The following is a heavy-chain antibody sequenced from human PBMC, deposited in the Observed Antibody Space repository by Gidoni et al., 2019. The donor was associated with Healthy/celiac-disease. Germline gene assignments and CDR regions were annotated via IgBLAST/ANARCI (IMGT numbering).Heavy chain of an antibody. CDR3: AAYCSGGRCYSLGACDI. D-gene: IGHD2-15*01. CDR1: GYTFPSYG. J-gene: IGHJ3*02. CDR2: ISAYDGNT. Sequence: QLQLVQSGAEVTKPGASVKVSCKAPGYTFPSYGICWLRQAPGKGLEWMGWISAYDGNTNYAQKLEGRVTRTTDTSTSTAYMELRSLRSDDTAVYYCAAYCSGGRCYSLGACDIWGQGTMVTVSS. V-gene: IGHV1-18*01.